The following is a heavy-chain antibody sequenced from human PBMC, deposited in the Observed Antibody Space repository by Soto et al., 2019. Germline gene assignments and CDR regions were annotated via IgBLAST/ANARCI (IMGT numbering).Heavy chain of an antibody. D-gene: IGHD1-26*01. Sequence: ASVKVSCKASGYTFTSYAMHWVRQAPGQRLEWMGWINAGNGNTKYSQKFQGRVTITRDTSASTAYMELSSLRSENTAVYYCASSATTADYYYGMDVWGQGTTVTVSS. J-gene: IGHJ6*02. V-gene: IGHV1-3*01. CDR1: GYTFTSYA. CDR2: INAGNGNT. CDR3: ASSATTADYYYGMDV.